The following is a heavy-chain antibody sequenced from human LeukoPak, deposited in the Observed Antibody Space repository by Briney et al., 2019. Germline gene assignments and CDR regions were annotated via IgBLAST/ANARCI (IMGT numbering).Heavy chain of an antibody. CDR1: GGSISSGSYY. Sequence: SETLSLTCTVSGGSISSGSYYWSWIRQPAGKGLEWIGRINTSGSTNYNPSLKSRVIISVDTSKNQFSLKLSTVTAADTAVYYCARAVPISGSYYSEYFQHWGQGTLVTVSS. V-gene: IGHV4-61*02. CDR2: INTSGST. D-gene: IGHD1-26*01. J-gene: IGHJ1*01. CDR3: ARAVPISGSYYSEYFQH.